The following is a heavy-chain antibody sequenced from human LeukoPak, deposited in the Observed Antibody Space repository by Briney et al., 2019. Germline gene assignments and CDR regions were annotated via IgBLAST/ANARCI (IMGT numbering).Heavy chain of an antibody. CDR2: INWNGGST. J-gene: IGHJ4*02. Sequence: GGSLRLSCAASGFTFSSYAMSWVRQAPGKGLEWVSGINWNGGSTGYADSVKGRFTISRDNAKNSLYLQMNSLRPEDTALYYCARVIGGYCSSTSCYSDYWGQGTLVTVSS. CDR3: ARVIGGYCSSTSCYSDY. V-gene: IGHV3-20*04. D-gene: IGHD2-2*01. CDR1: GFTFSSYA.